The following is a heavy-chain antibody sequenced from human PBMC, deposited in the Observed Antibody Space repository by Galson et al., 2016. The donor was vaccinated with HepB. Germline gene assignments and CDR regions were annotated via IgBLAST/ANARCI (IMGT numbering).Heavy chain of an antibody. CDR1: GLTFSSYA. J-gene: IGHJ4*02. V-gene: IGHV3-23*01. D-gene: IGHD3-10*01. CDR2: FSGGNT. Sequence: SLRLSCAATGLTFSSYAMSWVRQAPGKGLEWVSAFSGGNTKYADSVKGRFTISGDNSKNTVYLQMKSLRVEDTAVYYCATRVITMIRGVVDYWGQGTLVTVSS. CDR3: ATRVITMIRGVVDY.